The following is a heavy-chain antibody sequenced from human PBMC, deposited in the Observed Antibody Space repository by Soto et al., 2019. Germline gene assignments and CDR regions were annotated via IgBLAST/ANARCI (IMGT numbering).Heavy chain of an antibody. CDR3: ARDKGRSPLDY. D-gene: IGHD2-15*01. Sequence: EVQLVESGGGLVQPGGSLRLSCAASGFIFSSYSMIWVRQAPGKGLERVSYISSSSSTIYYADSVKGRFTISRDNAKNSLYLQMNSPRAEDTAVYYCARDKGRSPLDYWGQGTLVTVSS. J-gene: IGHJ4*02. CDR2: ISSSSSTI. V-gene: IGHV3-48*01. CDR1: GFIFSSYS.